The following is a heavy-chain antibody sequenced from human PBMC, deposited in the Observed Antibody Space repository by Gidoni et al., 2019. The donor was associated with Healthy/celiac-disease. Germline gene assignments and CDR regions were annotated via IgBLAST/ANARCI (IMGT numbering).Heavy chain of an antibody. CDR3: ARQYCSSTSCFIRNYYYMDV. D-gene: IGHD2-2*01. J-gene: IGHJ6*03. CDR2: IYYSGST. Sequence: QLQLQESGPGLVKPSETLSLTCTVSGGSISSSSYYWGWIRQPPGKGLEWIGSIYYSGSTYYNPFLKSRVTISVDTSKNQFSLKLSSVTAADTAVYYCARQYCSSTSCFIRNYYYMDVWGKGTTVTVSS. CDR1: GGSISSSSYY. V-gene: IGHV4-39*01.